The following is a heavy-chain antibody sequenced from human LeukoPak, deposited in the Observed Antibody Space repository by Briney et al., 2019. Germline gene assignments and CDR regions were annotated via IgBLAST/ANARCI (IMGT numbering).Heavy chain of an antibody. V-gene: IGHV3-74*01. CDR1: GFTFSSYA. J-gene: IGHJ4*02. CDR3: ASTVGSAPDYYGSGGFALLDY. Sequence: GGSLRLSCAASGFTFSSYAMSWVRQVPGKGLVWVSRINSDGRTTRYADSVKGRFTISRDNAKNTLYLQMNSLRAEDTAVYYCASTVGSAPDYYGSGGFALLDYWGQGTLVTVSS. CDR2: INSDGRTT. D-gene: IGHD3-10*01.